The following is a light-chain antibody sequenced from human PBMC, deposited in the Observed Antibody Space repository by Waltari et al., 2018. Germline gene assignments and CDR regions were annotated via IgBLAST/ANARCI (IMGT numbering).Light chain of an antibody. CDR3: CSYAGSVV. Sequence: QSALTQPASVSGSPGQSITISCTGSSSDIGSYNVVSWYQHHPGKAPKLVIYEVINRPSGVSNRFSGSKSGNTASLTISGLQAEDEADYYCCSYAGSVVFGGETKLTVL. CDR1: SSDIGSYNV. J-gene: IGLJ2*01. CDR2: EVI. V-gene: IGLV2-23*02.